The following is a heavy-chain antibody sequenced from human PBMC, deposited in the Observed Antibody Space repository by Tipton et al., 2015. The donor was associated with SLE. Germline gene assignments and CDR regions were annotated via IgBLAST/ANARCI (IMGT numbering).Heavy chain of an antibody. CDR1: GGSFSGYY. Sequence: TLSLTCAVYGGSFSGYYWSWIRQPPGKGLEWIREINHGGSTNYNPSLKSRVTISVDTSKNQFSLKLSSVTAADTAVYYCARGSSLAAFDIWGQGTMVTVSS. V-gene: IGHV4-34*01. J-gene: IGHJ3*02. CDR2: INHGGST. CDR3: ARGSSLAAFDI.